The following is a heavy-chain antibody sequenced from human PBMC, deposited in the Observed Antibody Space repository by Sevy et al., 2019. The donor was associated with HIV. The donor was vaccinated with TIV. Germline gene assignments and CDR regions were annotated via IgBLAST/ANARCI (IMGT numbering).Heavy chain of an antibody. CDR2: FDPEDDKR. Sequence: ASVKVSCKVSGYSLTQLSMHWVRQAPGKGLEWMGSFDPEDDKRIYAQKFQGRVTMTEDTSTDTAYMELSSLRSEDTAVYYCATTKDYYENSGDPFDYWGQGTMVTVSS. V-gene: IGHV1-24*01. CDR3: ATTKDYYENSGDPFDY. CDR1: GYSLTQLS. D-gene: IGHD3-22*01. J-gene: IGHJ4*02.